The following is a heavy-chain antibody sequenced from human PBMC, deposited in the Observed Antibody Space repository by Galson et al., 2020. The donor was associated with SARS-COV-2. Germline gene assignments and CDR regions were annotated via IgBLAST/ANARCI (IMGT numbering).Heavy chain of an antibody. CDR1: GGSISSSSYY. CDR2: IYESGST. D-gene: IGHD5-12*01. V-gene: IGHV4-39*01. Sequence: SETLSLTCSVSGGSISSSSYYWGWIRQSPGKALQWIASIYESGSTYANPSLQSRVTISVDTSKNQISLKLNSVTAADTAVYYCAQQKDIVASTYFLYWGQGSLVIV. J-gene: IGHJ4*02. CDR3: AQQKDIVASTYFLY.